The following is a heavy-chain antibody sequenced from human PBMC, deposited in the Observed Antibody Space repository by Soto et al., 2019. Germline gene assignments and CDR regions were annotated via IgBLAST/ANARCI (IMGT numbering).Heavy chain of an antibody. V-gene: IGHV1-18*01. J-gene: IGHJ6*02. Sequence: ASVKVSCKAPGYTFTSYGISWVRQAPGQGLEWMGWISAYNGNTNYAQKLQGRVTMTTDTSTSTAYMELRSLRSDDTAVYYCASPLYSSSRDYYYYYGMDVWGQGTTVTVSS. CDR3: ASPLYSSSRDYYYYYGMDV. CDR1: GYTFTSYG. D-gene: IGHD6-13*01. CDR2: ISAYNGNT.